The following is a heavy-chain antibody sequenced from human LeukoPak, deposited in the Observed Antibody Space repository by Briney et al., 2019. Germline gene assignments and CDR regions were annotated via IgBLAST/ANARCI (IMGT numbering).Heavy chain of an antibody. D-gene: IGHD3-9*01. CDR3: AREQYVLRYFDWLLYFDY. J-gene: IGHJ4*02. V-gene: IGHV4-34*01. Sequence: PSETLSLTCAVYGGSFSGYYWSWIRQPPGKGLEWIGEIDHSGSTNYNPSLKSRVTISVDTSKNQFSLKLSSVTAADTAVYYCAREQYVLRYFDWLLYFDYWGQGTLVTVSS. CDR1: GGSFSGYY. CDR2: IDHSGST.